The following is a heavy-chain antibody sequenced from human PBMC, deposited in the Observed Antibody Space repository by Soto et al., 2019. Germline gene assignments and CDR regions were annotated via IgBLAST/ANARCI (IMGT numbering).Heavy chain of an antibody. Sequence: GGSLRLSCEASGFTFSTSVIHWVRQAPGKGLEWVTVISFDGTNKDYADSVKGRFTVSRDNAKDTVYLQMNSLRPEDMAIYYCARHAGGRQFWIVYPTGWFDPWGQVTLVTVSS. D-gene: IGHD3-3*01. CDR1: GFTFSTSV. J-gene: IGHJ5*02. V-gene: IGHV3-30*03. CDR3: ARHAGGRQFWIVYPTGWFDP. CDR2: ISFDGTNK.